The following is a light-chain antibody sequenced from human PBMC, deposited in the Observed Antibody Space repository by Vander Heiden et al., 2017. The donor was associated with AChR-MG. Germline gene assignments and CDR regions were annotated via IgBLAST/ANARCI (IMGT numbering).Light chain of an antibody. Sequence: EIVMTQSPATLSVSPGERATLSCRASQSVSSYLAWYQQKPGQAPRLLIYGASTRATGIPARFSGSGSGTEFTLTISSLQSEDFALYYCQQESNWPYTFGQRTKLEIK. V-gene: IGKV3-15*01. CDR1: QSVSSY. J-gene: IGKJ2*01. CDR3: QQESNWPYT. CDR2: GAS.